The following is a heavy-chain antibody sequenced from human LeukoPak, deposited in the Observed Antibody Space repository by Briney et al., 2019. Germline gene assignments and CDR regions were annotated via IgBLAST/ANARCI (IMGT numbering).Heavy chain of an antibody. Sequence: ASVKVSCKASGYTFTSYGISWVRQAPGQGLELMGWISAYNGNTNYAQMLQGRVTMTTDTSTSTAYMELRSLRSDDTAVYYCARGLQETLGWLKAFSAFDIWGQGTMVTVSS. CDR3: ARGLQETLGWLKAFSAFDI. J-gene: IGHJ3*02. V-gene: IGHV1-18*01. CDR1: GYTFTSYG. D-gene: IGHD5-24*01. CDR2: ISAYNGNT.